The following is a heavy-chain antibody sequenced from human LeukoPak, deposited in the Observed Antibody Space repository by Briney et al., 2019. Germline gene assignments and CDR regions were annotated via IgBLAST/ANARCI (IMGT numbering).Heavy chain of an antibody. CDR2: ISGSGGST. J-gene: IGHJ4*02. CDR3: ANGGYSSSWSPFDY. D-gene: IGHD6-13*01. V-gene: IGHV3-23*01. CDR1: GGSFSGYY. Sequence: ETLSLTCAVYGGSFSGYYWSWVRQAPGKGLEWVSAISGSGGSTYYADSVKGRFTISRDNSKNTLYLQMNSLRAEDTAVYYCANGGYSSSWSPFDYWGQGTLVTVSS.